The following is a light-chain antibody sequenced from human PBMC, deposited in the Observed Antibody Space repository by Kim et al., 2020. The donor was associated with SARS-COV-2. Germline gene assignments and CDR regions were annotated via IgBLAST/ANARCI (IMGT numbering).Light chain of an antibody. CDR3: QHSFSTPWLS. CDR1: QSIGTR. Sequence: IQMTQSPSSLAASVGDRITIACRASQSIGTRLNWYQQRPGKAPKLLIYGASSLQSGVPSRFSGAGSGTDFTLTISSLQPEDFATYYCQHSFSTPWLSFGGGTKVDIK. CDR2: GAS. V-gene: IGKV1-39*01. J-gene: IGKJ4*01.